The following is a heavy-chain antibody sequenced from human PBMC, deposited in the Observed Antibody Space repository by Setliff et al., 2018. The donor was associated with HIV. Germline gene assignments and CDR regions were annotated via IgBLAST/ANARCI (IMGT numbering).Heavy chain of an antibody. D-gene: IGHD2-21*02. CDR3: TRDRSDFHYHGMDV. V-gene: IGHV4-31*03. J-gene: IGHJ6*02. CDR2: IYYSGST. Sequence: SETLSLTCTLSGGSISSGAYYWTWIRQHPGKGLEWIGYIYYSGSTYYNPSLKSRLTISLDTSSNQFSLRLSSVTAADTAVYYCTRDRSDFHYHGMDVWGQGTRSPSP. CDR1: GGSISSGAYY.